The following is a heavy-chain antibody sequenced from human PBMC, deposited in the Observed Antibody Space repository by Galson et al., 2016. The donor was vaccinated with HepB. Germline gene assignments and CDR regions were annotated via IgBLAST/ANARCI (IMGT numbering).Heavy chain of an antibody. CDR2: IYWDDTK. V-gene: IGHV2-5*02. CDR1: GFSLNIDGVG. Sequence: PALVKPTQTLTLTCTFSGFSLNIDGVGVGWIRQSPGRALEWLALIYWDDTKFYRPSLKDRLTITKDTSKNQVVLRVSSMGPVDTGTYFCAHRRVRFSEWPQEKGAFDIWGQGTMVTVSS. J-gene: IGHJ3*02. D-gene: IGHD3-3*01. CDR3: AHRRVRFSEWPQEKGAFDI.